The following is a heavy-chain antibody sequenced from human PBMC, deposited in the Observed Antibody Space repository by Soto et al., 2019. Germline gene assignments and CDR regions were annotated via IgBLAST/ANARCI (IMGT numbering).Heavy chain of an antibody. CDR1: GFSFSTYT. CDR3: AREWRARNLDY. CDR2: ISSGSFNK. J-gene: IGHJ4*02. D-gene: IGHD1-1*01. V-gene: IGHV3-21*01. Sequence: EVQLVESGGGLVKPGGSLRLSCAASGFSFSTYTVNWVRQAPGKGLEWVSSISSGSFNKYYGESVKGRFTISRDNPKNSLYLEMNNLRVDDPAVYYCAREWRARNLDYWGQGVLVTVSS.